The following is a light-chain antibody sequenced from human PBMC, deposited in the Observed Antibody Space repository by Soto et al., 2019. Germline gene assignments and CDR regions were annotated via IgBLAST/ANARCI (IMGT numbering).Light chain of an antibody. CDR3: QQYGTSPRT. CDR2: GAS. CDR1: QSVSSYY. Sequence: EIVLTQSPGTLSLSPGERATLSCRASQSVSSYYLAWYQQKPGQAPRLLIYGASSSATGIPERFSGSGSGTDFTLTISRLQPEDFAVYYCQQYGTSPRTFGHGTKLEIK. J-gene: IGKJ2*01. V-gene: IGKV3-20*01.